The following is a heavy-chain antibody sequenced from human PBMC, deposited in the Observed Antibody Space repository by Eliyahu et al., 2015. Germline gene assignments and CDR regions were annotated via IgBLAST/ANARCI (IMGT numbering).Heavy chain of an antibody. CDR2: ISGSGGST. CDR1: GFTFSSYA. D-gene: IGHD5-18*01. CDR3: AKGIQLWLQGRRNYFDY. Sequence: EVQLLESGGGLVQPGGSLRLSCAASGFTFSSYAMSWVRQAPGKGLEWVSAISGSGGSTYYADSVKGRVTISRDNSKNTLYLQMNSLRAEDTAVYYCAKGIQLWLQGRRNYFDYWGQGTLVTVSS. J-gene: IGHJ4*02. V-gene: IGHV3-23*01.